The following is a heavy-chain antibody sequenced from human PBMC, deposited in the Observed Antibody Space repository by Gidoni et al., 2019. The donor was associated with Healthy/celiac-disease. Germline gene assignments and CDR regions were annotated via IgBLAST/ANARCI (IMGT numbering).Heavy chain of an antibody. CDR2: IRGSGGST. CDR1: GFTFSSYA. D-gene: IGHD5-12*01. J-gene: IGHJ4*02. V-gene: IGHV3-23*01. CDR3: AKAWGVEMATIIGY. Sequence: EVQLLESGGGLVQPGGSLRLSCADSGFTFSSYAMSWVRQAPGKGLEWVSAIRGSGGSTYYADSVKGRFTISRDNSKNTLYLQMNSLRAEDTAVYYCAKAWGVEMATIIGYWGQGTLVTVSS.